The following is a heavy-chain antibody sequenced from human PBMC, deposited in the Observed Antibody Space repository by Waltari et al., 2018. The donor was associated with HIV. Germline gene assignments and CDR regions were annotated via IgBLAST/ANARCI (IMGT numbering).Heavy chain of an antibody. Sequence: QVQLQESGPGLVKTSQTLSLTCTVSVGSISSSNYYWSWIRLPAGKGLEWIGRIFLTGNTNYNPSLRSRVSISMDPSKNQFSLKLNSVTAADTAVYYCARRYCGRACNDFYYFDLWGRGTLVTVSS. CDR2: IFLTGNT. D-gene: IGHD2-21*02. CDR3: ARRYCGRACNDFYYFDL. CDR1: VGSISSSNYY. J-gene: IGHJ2*01. V-gene: IGHV4-61*02.